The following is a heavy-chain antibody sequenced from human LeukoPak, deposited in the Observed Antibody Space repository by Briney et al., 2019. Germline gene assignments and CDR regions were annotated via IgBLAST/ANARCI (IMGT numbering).Heavy chain of an antibody. Sequence: SETLSLTCTFSGGSISSSSYYGGWIRRPPGKGLEWIGSIYYSGRTYYNPSLKSRVTISVNTSKNQFSLKLSSVTAADTAVYYCARQYLRESSWFHKGESDNWFDPWGQGTLVTVSS. CDR1: GGSISSSSYY. V-gene: IGHV4-39*01. D-gene: IGHD6-13*01. J-gene: IGHJ5*02. CDR2: IYYSGRT. CDR3: ARQYLRESSWFHKGESDNWFDP.